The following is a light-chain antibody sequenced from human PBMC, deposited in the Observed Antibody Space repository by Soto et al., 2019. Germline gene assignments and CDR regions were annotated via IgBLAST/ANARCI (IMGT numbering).Light chain of an antibody. J-gene: IGKJ4*01. CDR2: GAS. CDR3: QQFSSYPLT. V-gene: IGKV3-15*01. CDR1: QSVGGD. Sequence: ERVMTQSPATLSVSPVERATLSCRASQSVGGDLAWYQQKPGQAPRLLIYGASSRAPGIPDRFSGGGSGTDFTLTISRLEPEDFAVYYCQQFSSYPLTFGGGTKVDIK.